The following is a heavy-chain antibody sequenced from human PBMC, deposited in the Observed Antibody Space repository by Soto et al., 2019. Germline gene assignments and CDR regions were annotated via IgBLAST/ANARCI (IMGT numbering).Heavy chain of an antibody. CDR1: GFSFSYYA. CDR2: IAYDASKK. Sequence: QVQLVESGGGVVQPGRSLRLSCAASGFSFSYYAMHWVRQAPGKGLEWVAVIAYDASKKYYADSVKGRFTISRDNSKNTLYLQMNSLRDEDTAVYYCASPYCSGGSCYLIEYFQHWGQGTLVTVSS. J-gene: IGHJ1*01. V-gene: IGHV3-30*03. CDR3: ASPYCSGGSCYLIEYFQH. D-gene: IGHD2-15*01.